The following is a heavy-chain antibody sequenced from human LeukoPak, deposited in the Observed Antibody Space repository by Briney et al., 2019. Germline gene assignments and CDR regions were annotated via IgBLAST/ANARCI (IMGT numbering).Heavy chain of an antibody. CDR2: ISVYNGNT. CDR1: GYTFTTYG. Sequence: ASVKVSCKASGYTFTTYGVTWVRQAPGQGLEWMGWISVYNGNTNYAQNLQGRVTMTTDTSTSTVYMELRSLRSDDTAVYYCARGPYDFWSGKTGDYWGQGTLVTVSS. J-gene: IGHJ4*02. CDR3: ARGPYDFWSGKTGDY. V-gene: IGHV1-18*01. D-gene: IGHD3-3*01.